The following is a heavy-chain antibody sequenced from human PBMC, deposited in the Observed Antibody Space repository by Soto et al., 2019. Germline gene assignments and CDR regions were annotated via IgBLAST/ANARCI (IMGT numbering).Heavy chain of an antibody. CDR2: ISSSSGYI. CDR3: ARVIPMVRGVLDY. D-gene: IGHD3-10*01. CDR1: GFTFSSYS. Sequence: EVQLVESGGGLVKPGGSLRLSCAASGFTFSSYSMNWVRQAPGKGLEWVSSISSSSGYIYYADSVKGRFTISRDNAKNSLYLQMNSLRAEDTAVYYCARVIPMVRGVLDYWGQGTLVTVSS. V-gene: IGHV3-21*01. J-gene: IGHJ4*02.